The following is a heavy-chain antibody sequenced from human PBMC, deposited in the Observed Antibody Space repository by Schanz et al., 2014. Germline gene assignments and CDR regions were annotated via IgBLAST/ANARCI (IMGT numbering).Heavy chain of an antibody. CDR3: ARVHSTSLGRGSHYYMDV. CDR2: ITYSGGT. D-gene: IGHD2-2*01. J-gene: IGHJ6*03. CDR1: GGSISSYY. V-gene: IGHV4-59*01. Sequence: QVQLQESGPGLVRPSETLSLTCTVSGGSISSYYWSWIRQSPGKGPEWIGYITYSGGTNHNASLKRRGTIAVDTAKNQFSLKVTSVTAADAAIYYCARVHSTSLGRGSHYYMDVWGKGTTVTVSS.